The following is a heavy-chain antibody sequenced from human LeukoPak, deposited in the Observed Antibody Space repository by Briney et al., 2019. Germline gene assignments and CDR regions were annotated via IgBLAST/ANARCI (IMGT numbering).Heavy chain of an antibody. CDR2: ISAYNGNT. V-gene: IGHV1-18*01. D-gene: IGHD3-3*01. CDR1: GYTFTSYG. Sequence: ASVKVSCKASGYTFTSYGISWVRQAPGQGLEWMGWISAYNGNTNYAQKFQGRVTMTRNTSITTAYMELSSLRSEDTAVYYCAKPFEYYDFWSGYYDYWGQGTLVTVSS. CDR3: AKPFEYYDFWSGYYDY. J-gene: IGHJ4*02.